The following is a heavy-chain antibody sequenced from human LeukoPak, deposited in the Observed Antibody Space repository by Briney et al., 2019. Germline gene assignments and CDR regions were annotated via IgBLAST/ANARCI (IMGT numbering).Heavy chain of an antibody. CDR3: ARESNAGIAAAGTPGLIDP. Sequence: AASVKVSCKASGGTFSSYAISWVRQAPGQGLEWMGRVIPILGIANYAQKFQGRVTITADKSTSTAYMELSSLRSEDTAVYYCARESNAGIAAAGTPGLIDPWGQGTLVTVSS. CDR2: VIPILGIA. D-gene: IGHD6-13*01. CDR1: GGTFSSYA. J-gene: IGHJ5*02. V-gene: IGHV1-69*04.